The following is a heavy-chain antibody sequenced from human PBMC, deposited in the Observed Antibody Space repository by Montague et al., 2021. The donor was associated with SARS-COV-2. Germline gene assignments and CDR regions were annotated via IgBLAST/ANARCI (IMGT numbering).Heavy chain of an antibody. J-gene: IGHJ3*01. Sequence: SLRLSCAASGFTFSGYCMHWVRQAPGKGLVWVSYINSDGSITHYADSVKGRFTISRDNAKSTLYLQMNNLRAEDTAVYYCAKGGFNRFDAFDSWGQGTLVTVSS. V-gene: IGHV3-74*01. D-gene: IGHD1-26*01. CDR3: AKGGFNRFDAFDS. CDR1: GFTFSGYC. CDR2: INSDGSIT.